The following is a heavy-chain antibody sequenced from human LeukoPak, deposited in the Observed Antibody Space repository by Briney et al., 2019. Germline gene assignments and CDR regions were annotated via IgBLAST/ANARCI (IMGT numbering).Heavy chain of an antibody. CDR1: GGSISSSSYY. CDR2: IYYSGST. Sequence: SETLSLTCTVSGGSISSSSYYWGWIRQPPGKGLEWIGSIYYSGSTYYNPSLKSRVTISVDTSKNQFSLKLSSVTAADTAVYYCARGVREDLEWVASDYWGQGTLVTVSS. D-gene: IGHD1-26*01. CDR3: ARGVREDLEWVASDY. J-gene: IGHJ4*02. V-gene: IGHV4-39*01.